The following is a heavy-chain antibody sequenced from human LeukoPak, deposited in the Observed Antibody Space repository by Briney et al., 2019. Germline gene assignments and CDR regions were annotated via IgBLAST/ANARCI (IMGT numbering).Heavy chain of an antibody. Sequence: SETLSLTCAVYGGSFSGYYWSWIRQPPGKGLEWIGEINHSGSTNYNPSLKSRVTISVDTSKNQFSLKLSSVTAADTAVYYCARQSGSSGSTAFDIWGQGTMVIVSS. D-gene: IGHD6-6*01. CDR2: INHSGST. CDR1: GGSFSGYY. CDR3: ARQSGSSGSTAFDI. V-gene: IGHV4-34*01. J-gene: IGHJ3*02.